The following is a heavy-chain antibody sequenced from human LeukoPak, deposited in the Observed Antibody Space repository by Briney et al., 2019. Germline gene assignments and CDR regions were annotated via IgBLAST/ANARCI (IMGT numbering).Heavy chain of an antibody. CDR1: GFTFSDYY. D-gene: IGHD6-6*01. CDR2: ISSSGSTI. V-gene: IGHV3-11*04. Sequence: TGGSLRLSCAASGFTFSDYYMSWIRQAPGKGLEWVSYISSSGSTIYYADSVKGRFTISRDNAKNTLYLQMNSLRAEDTAVYYCARDGYSSSFYFDYWGQGTLVTVSS. J-gene: IGHJ4*02. CDR3: ARDGYSSSFYFDY.